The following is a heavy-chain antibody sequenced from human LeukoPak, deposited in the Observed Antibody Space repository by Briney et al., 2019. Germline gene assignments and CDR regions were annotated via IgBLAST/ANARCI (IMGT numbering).Heavy chain of an antibody. D-gene: IGHD3-9*01. CDR2: ISGSSSTI. Sequence: GGSLRLSCAASGFTFSSYAMSWVRQAPGKGLEWVSYISGSSSTIYYADSVKGRFTISRDNSKNTLYLQMNSLRAEDTAVYYCTKERRRDDILTGSFSDWGQGILVTVSS. V-gene: IGHV3-48*01. CDR1: GFTFSSYA. J-gene: IGHJ4*02. CDR3: TKERRRDDILTGSFSD.